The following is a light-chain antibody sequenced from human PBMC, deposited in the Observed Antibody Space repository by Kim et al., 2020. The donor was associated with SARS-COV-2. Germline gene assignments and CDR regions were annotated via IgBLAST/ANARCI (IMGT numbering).Light chain of an antibody. CDR1: QSISSN. CDR3: QKYNNWPPWA. V-gene: IGKV3-15*01. J-gene: IGKJ1*01. CDR2: EAS. Sequence: EIVMTQSPATLSVSPGERATLSCRASQSISSNLAWYQQKPGQAPRLLIYEASTRATGIPARFSGSGSGTEFTLTISSLQSEDFAVYYCQKYNNWPPWAFGQGTKVDIK.